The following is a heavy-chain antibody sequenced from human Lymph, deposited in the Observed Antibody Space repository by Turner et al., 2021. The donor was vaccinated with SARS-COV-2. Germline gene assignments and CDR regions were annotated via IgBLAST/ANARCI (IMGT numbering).Heavy chain of an antibody. CDR1: GFTFSTYA. Sequence: QVQLVGSGGGVVQPGRSLRLSCAASGFTFSTYAIHWVRQAPGKGREWDAVISYDGFNKYYSDSVKGQFTISRDNSNNTLYLQMSSLRAEDTAVYYCARGSGSYLSAFDIWGQGTMVTVSS. CDR2: ISYDGFNK. V-gene: IGHV3-30*04. D-gene: IGHD1-26*01. J-gene: IGHJ3*02. CDR3: ARGSGSYLSAFDI.